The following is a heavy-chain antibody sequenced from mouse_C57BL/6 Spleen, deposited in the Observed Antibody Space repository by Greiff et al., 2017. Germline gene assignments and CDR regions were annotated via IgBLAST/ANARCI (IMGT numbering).Heavy chain of an antibody. J-gene: IGHJ4*01. CDR2: IDPSDSYT. Sequence: QVHVKQPGAELVMPGASVKLSCKASGYTFTSYWMHWVKQRPGQGLEWIGEIDPSDSYTNYNQKFKGKSTLTVDKSSSTAYMQLSSLTSEDSAVYYCARHGSSPMDYWGQGTSVTVSS. CDR1: GYTFTSYW. V-gene: IGHV1-69*01. CDR3: ARHGSSPMDY. D-gene: IGHD1-1*01.